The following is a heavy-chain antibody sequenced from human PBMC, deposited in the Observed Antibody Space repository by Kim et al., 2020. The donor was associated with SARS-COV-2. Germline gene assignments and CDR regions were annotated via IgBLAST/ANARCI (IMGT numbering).Heavy chain of an antibody. J-gene: IGHJ4*02. CDR1: GFTFSSYA. CDR2: IYSDGSIT. CDR3: AKGLTSSSSSFGD. Sequence: GGSLRLSCAASGFTFSSYAMSWVRQVPGKGLEWVSVIYSDGSITYYADSVKGRFTISRDNSKNTLYLQMNSLRVEDTAVYYCAKGLTSSSSSFGDWGQGTLVTVSS. V-gene: IGHV3-23*03. D-gene: IGHD6-13*01.